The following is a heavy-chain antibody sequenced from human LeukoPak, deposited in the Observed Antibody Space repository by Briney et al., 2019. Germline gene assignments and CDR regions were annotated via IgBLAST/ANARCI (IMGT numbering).Heavy chain of an antibody. V-gene: IGHV3-21*01. CDR3: ARVDSSYSFDY. D-gene: IGHD6-6*01. Sequence: GGSLRLSCAASGFTFSSYSMNWVRQAPGKGLEWVSSISSSSYIYYADSVKGRFTISRDNAKNSLYLQMNSLRAEDTAVYYCARVDSSYSFDYWGQGTLVTVSS. J-gene: IGHJ4*02. CDR1: GFTFSSYS. CDR2: ISSSSYI.